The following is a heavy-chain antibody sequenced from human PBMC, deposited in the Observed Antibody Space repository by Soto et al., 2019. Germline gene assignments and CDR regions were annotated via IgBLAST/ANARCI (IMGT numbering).Heavy chain of an antibody. J-gene: IGHJ4*02. CDR2: IYYSGST. CDR3: TTHEGGAAADPPLDY. CDR1: GASIRSTSYY. Sequence: SETLSLTCSVSGASIRSTSYYWGWIRQPPGKGLEWIGSIYYSGSTHYSPSLKSRIIMSIDTSTNQFSLKLTSVTAADTAVYYCTTHEGGAAADPPLDYWGQGTLVTVSS. V-gene: IGHV4-39*01. D-gene: IGHD6-13*01.